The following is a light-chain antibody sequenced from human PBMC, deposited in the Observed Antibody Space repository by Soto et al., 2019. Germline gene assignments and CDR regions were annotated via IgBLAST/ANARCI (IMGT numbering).Light chain of an antibody. CDR2: DAS. CDR3: QQYNTWPPAWT. CDR1: QSVSTK. J-gene: IGKJ1*01. Sequence: EIVMTQSPATMSVSPGERATLSCRASQSVSTKLAWYQQRPGQAPRLLIHDASTRATDIPARFSGSGSGTEFTLTISSLQSEDFAVYYCQQYNTWPPAWTFGQGTKVDI. V-gene: IGKV3-15*01.